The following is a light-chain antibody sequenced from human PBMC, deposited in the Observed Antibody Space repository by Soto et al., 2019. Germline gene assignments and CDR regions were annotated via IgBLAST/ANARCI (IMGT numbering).Light chain of an antibody. V-gene: IGKV3-11*01. CDR3: HQRNK. CDR1: HFLSSY. Sequence: EVVWTQSTANLSLASGERATLSCRASHFLSSYLAWYQQNPGQSPRLPIYDTSGRATGIPARFRGSRSGTDFTLTHSGVEPEDFGVYFCHQRNKFGQGTRLEIK. CDR2: DTS. J-gene: IGKJ5*01.